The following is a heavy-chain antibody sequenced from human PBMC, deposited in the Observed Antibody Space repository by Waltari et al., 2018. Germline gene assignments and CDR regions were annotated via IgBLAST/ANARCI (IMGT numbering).Heavy chain of an antibody. Sequence: QLQLQESGPGLLRPSETLSLTCTAAAGSISSTTDSWGWIRQPPGKGLEWIGSIIHTGSIYYNPSIKTRVTISADTSRQHLSLKLRSVTAADTALYYCARSVAARRINWFDPWGQGTLVTVSS. CDR2: IIHTGSI. J-gene: IGHJ5*02. D-gene: IGHD6-6*01. CDR1: AGSISSTTDS. CDR3: ARSVAARRINWFDP. V-gene: IGHV4-39*02.